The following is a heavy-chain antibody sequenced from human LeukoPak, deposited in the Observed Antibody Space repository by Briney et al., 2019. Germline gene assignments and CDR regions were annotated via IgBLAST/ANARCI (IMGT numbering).Heavy chain of an antibody. Sequence: PSETLSLTCTVSGGSISIYYRSWIRQPQGKGLEWIGYINYSGSTNYNPSLKSRFTISVDTSENQFSLRLTSVTAADTPVYYCARDQSGGIYRYTFDIWGQGTKVTVSS. CDR1: GGSISIYY. V-gene: IGHV4-59*01. CDR3: ARDQSGGIYRYTFDI. J-gene: IGHJ3*02. D-gene: IGHD2-15*01. CDR2: INYSGST.